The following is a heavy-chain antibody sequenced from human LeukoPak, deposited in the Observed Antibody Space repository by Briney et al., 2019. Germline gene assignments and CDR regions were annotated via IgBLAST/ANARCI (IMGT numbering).Heavy chain of an antibody. J-gene: IGHJ5*02. Sequence: GGSLRLSCAASGFTFSSYSMNWVRQAPGKGLEWVSSISSSSSYIYYADSVKGRFTISRDNAKNSLYLQMNSLGAEDTAVYYCARGVRAAGMTIDPWGQGTLVTVSS. D-gene: IGHD6-13*01. CDR2: ISSSSSYI. CDR3: ARGVRAAGMTIDP. CDR1: GFTFSSYS. V-gene: IGHV3-21*01.